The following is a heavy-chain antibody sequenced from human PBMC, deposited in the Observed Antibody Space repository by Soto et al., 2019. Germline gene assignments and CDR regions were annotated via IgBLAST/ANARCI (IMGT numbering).Heavy chain of an antibody. J-gene: IGHJ5*02. D-gene: IGHD3-22*01. V-gene: IGHV4-31*03. CDR1: GGSISSGGYY. CDR3: ARAYRIAYYYDSSGYYSFKWFDP. Sequence: PSETLSLTCTVSGGSISSGGYYWSWIRQHPGKGLEWIGYIYYSGNTYYNLSLKSRLTISVDTSKNQFALKLSSVTAADTAVYYCARAYRIAYYYDSSGYYSFKWFDPWGQGTLVTVSS. CDR2: IYYSGNT.